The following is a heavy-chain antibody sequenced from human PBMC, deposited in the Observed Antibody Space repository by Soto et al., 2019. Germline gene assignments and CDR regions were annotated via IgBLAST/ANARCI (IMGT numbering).Heavy chain of an antibody. CDR2: INHSGST. V-gene: IGHV4-34*01. CDR3: ARVMVRGVIAY. Sequence: SETLSLTCAVYGGSFSGYYWSWIRQPPGKGLEWIGEINHSGSTNYNPSLKSRVTISVDTSKNQFSLKLSSVTAADTAVYYCARVMVRGVIAYWGQGTLVTVSS. J-gene: IGHJ4*02. D-gene: IGHD3-10*01. CDR1: GGSFSGYY.